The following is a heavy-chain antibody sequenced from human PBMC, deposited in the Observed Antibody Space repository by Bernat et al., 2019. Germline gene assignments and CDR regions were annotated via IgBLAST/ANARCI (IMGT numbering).Heavy chain of an antibody. CDR1: GFSFSSHW. CDR3: ARDGVSPGIYFDY. V-gene: IGHV3-7*03. Sequence: EVQLVESGGGLVQPGGSLRLSCAASGFSFSSHWMSWVRQAPRKGLEWVANIKQDGSEKHYVESVKCRFTISRDNARNSLYLQMNSLRAEDTAVYYCARDGVSPGIYFDYWGQGILVTVSS. J-gene: IGHJ4*02. CDR2: IKQDGSEK. D-gene: IGHD3-3*01.